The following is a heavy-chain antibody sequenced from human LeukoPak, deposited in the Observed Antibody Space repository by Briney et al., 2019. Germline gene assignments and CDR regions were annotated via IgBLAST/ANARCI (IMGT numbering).Heavy chain of an antibody. CDR3: AKSGYSTNWYRYFDY. D-gene: IGHD6-13*01. V-gene: IGHV3-23*01. J-gene: IGHJ4*02. CDR1: GFTFSSYA. Sequence: GGSLRLSCAASGFTFSSYAMSWVRQAPGKGLEWVSTISGSGGTTYYADSVKGRFTISRDNSKSTLYLQMNSLRAEDTAVYYCAKSGYSTNWYRYFDYWGQGTLVTASS. CDR2: ISGSGGTT.